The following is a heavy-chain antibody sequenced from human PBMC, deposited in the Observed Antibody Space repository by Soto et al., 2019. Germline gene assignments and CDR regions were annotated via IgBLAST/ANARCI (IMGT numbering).Heavy chain of an antibody. CDR3: ARDRGYSYGVGY. CDR2: IIPIFGTA. D-gene: IGHD5-18*01. J-gene: IGHJ4*02. V-gene: IGHV1-69*13. Sequence: SVKVSCKASGGTFSSYAISWVRQAPGQGLEWMGGIIPIFGTANYAQKFQGRVTITAAESTSTAYMELSSLRSEDTAVYYCARDRGYSYGVGYWGQGTLVTVSS. CDR1: GGTFSSYA.